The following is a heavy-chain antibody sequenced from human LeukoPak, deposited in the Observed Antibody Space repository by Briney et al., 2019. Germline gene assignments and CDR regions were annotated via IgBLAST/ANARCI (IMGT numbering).Heavy chain of an antibody. CDR1: GLTLSNAW. V-gene: IGHV3-15*01. CDR2: IKSKSDGGIK. J-gene: IGHJ4*02. Sequence: GSLRLSCAASGLTLSNAWMTWVRQAPGRGLEWVARIKSKSDGGIKDYAAPVKGTFTISRDDSENTVYLQMNSLKIEDTAVYYCATGRSGYFDSWGQGTLVFVSS. CDR3: ATGRSGYFDS.